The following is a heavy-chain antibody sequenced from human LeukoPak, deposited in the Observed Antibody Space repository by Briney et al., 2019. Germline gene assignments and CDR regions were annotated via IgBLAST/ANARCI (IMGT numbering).Heavy chain of an antibody. D-gene: IGHD6-13*01. J-gene: IGHJ6*02. CDR2: IYESGST. Sequence: SETLSHTCTVSGGSIKSHYWSWIRQTPGKGLEWIGCIYESGSTYHNPSLKSRVTISVEMSKNQFSLKVSSVTAADTAVYYCARGGSSWSYAMDVWGQGTTVTVSS. CDR1: GGSIKSHY. V-gene: IGHV4-59*11. CDR3: ARGGSSWSYAMDV.